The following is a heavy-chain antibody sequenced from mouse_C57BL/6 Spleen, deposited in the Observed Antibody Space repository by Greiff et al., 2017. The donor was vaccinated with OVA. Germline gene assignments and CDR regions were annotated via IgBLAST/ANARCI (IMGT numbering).Heavy chain of an antibody. Sequence: VQLQQPGAELVKPGASVKLSCKASGYTFTSYWMQWVKQRPGQGLEWIGEIDPSDSYTNYNQKFKGKATLTVDTSSSTAYMQLSSLTSEDSAVYYCARGLTGTNWGQGTTLTVSS. D-gene: IGHD4-1*01. CDR3: ARGLTGTN. J-gene: IGHJ2*01. CDR1: GYTFTSYW. CDR2: IDPSDSYT. V-gene: IGHV1-50*01.